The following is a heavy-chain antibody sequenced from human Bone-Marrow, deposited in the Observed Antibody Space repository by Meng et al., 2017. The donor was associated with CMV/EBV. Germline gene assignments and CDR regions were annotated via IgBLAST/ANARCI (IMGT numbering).Heavy chain of an antibody. CDR1: GFTFSSYA. CDR3: AKQGDYDFWSGYYRGGSYYYYAMDI. D-gene: IGHD3-3*01. Sequence: GESLKISCAASGFTFSSYAMSWVRQAPGKGLEWVSAISGSGGSTYYADSVKGRFTISRDNSKNTLYLQMNSLRAEDTAVYYCAKQGDYDFWSGYYRGGSYYYYAMDIWGQGTTVTVSS. CDR2: ISGSGGST. J-gene: IGHJ6*02. V-gene: IGHV3-23*01.